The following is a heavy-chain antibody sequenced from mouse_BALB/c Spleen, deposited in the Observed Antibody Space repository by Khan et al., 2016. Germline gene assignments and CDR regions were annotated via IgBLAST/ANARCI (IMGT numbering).Heavy chain of an antibody. J-gene: IGHJ2*01. V-gene: IGHV1S136*01. Sequence: VQLKQSGPELVKPGASVKMSCKASGYTFTTYVMHWVKQKPGQGLEWIGYIHPYNDGTKYNEKFKGKATLTSDNSSSTAYMELSSLTSEDSAFYYGANGYYGSKYVIDYWGQGTTLTVSS. D-gene: IGHD1-1*01. CDR3: ANGYYGSKYVIDY. CDR2: IHPYNDGT. CDR1: GYTFTTYV.